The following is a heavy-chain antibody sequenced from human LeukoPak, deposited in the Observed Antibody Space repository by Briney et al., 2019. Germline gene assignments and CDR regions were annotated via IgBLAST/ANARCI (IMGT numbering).Heavy chain of an antibody. CDR1: GYTFTSYD. D-gene: IGHD3-9*01. CDR3: ARNTYYDILTGYSYNWFDP. CDR2: MNPNSGNT. J-gene: IGHJ5*02. Sequence: ASVKVSCKASGYTFTSYDINWVRQATGQGLEWMGWMNPNSGNTGYAQKFQGRVTITRNTSISTAYMELSSLRSEDTAVYYCARNTYYDILTGYSYNWFDPWGQGTLVTVSS. V-gene: IGHV1-8*03.